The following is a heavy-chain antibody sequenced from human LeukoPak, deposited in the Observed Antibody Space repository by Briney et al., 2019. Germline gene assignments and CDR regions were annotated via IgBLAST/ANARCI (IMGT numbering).Heavy chain of an antibody. CDR3: AKGPELDAFDI. V-gene: IGHV3-53*01. Sequence: GGSLRLSCAASGFTVSGNYMSWVRQAPGKGLEWVSVIYSGGDTYYADSVKGRFTISRDNSKNTLYLQMNSLRAEDTAVYYCAKGPELDAFDIWGQGTMVTVSS. J-gene: IGHJ3*02. D-gene: IGHD1-14*01. CDR1: GFTVSGNY. CDR2: IYSGGDT.